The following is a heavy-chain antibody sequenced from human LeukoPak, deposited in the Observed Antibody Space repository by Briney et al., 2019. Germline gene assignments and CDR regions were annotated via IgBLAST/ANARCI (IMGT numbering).Heavy chain of an antibody. Sequence: SETLSLTCAVYIDSFTNYYWNWIRQTPGKGLEWIGEVNDSGGTNINPSLRSRVILSVDTSKNQFSLKLSSVTAADTAVYYCARQSTDGSGSYYMSWFDPWGQGTLVTVSS. J-gene: IGHJ5*02. V-gene: IGHV4-34*01. CDR2: VNDSGGT. CDR3: ARQSTDGSGSYYMSWFDP. D-gene: IGHD3-10*01. CDR1: IDSFTNYY.